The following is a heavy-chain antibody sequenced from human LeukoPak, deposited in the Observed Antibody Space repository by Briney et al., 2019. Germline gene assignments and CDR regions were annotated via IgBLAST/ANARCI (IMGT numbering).Heavy chain of an antibody. V-gene: IGHV1-18*01. Sequence: ASVKVSCKASGYTFTNYAISWGRQAPGQRREWVGWISAYNGITHYAQKLQGTVTMTTDTSPSTAYMYLRRLRSDDTALYYCARVRNSGFRYVDSWGQGTLVTVSS. J-gene: IGHJ4*02. CDR1: GYTFTNYA. D-gene: IGHD5-12*01. CDR2: ISAYNGIT. CDR3: ARVRNSGFRYVDS.